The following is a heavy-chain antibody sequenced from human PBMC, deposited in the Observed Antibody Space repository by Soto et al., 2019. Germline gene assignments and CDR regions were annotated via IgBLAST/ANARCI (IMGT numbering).Heavy chain of an antibody. CDR1: GDSVSSNSAA. CDR2: TYYRSKWYN. J-gene: IGHJ6*02. D-gene: IGHD6-19*01. V-gene: IGHV6-1*01. Sequence: SQTLSLTCVISGDSVSSNSAAWNWIRQSPSRGLEWLGRTYYRSKWYNDYAVSVKSRITINPDTSKNQFSLQLNSVTPEDTAVYYCASEAVAGPYYYYGMDVWGQGTTVTVSS. CDR3: ASEAVAGPYYYYGMDV.